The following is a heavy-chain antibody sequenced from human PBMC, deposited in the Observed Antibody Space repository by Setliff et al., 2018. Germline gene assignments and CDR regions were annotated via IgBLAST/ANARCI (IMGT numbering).Heavy chain of an antibody. CDR2: INPSSGRT. Sequence: GASVKVSCKASGYTFTSHYMHWVRQAPGLGHEWMGTINPSSGRTSYAQKFQGRVTMTRDTSTSTVYMDMSSLRSEDTAVYYCARDVFPYHYEGAFDIWGQGTMVTVSS. V-gene: IGHV1-46*01. CDR3: ARDVFPYHYEGAFDI. J-gene: IGHJ3*02. CDR1: GYTFTSHY. D-gene: IGHD3-22*01.